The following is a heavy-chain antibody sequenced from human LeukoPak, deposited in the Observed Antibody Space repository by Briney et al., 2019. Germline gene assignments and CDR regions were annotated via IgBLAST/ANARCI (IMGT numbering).Heavy chain of an antibody. Sequence: SETLSLTCTVSGGSISSYYWSWIRQPPGKGLEWIGYIYYSGSTNYNPSLKSRVTISVDTSKNQFSLKLSSVTAADTAVYYCVRYAGYCSGDSCYPLFDYWGQGTLVTVSS. V-gene: IGHV4-59*01. CDR1: GGSISSYY. CDR3: VRYAGYCSGDSCYPLFDY. J-gene: IGHJ4*02. CDR2: IYYSGST. D-gene: IGHD2-15*01.